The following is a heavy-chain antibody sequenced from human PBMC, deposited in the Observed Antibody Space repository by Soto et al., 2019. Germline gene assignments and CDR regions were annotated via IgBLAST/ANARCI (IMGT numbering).Heavy chain of an antibody. D-gene: IGHD3-3*01. CDR3: ARGGHGFWSGETYYSAMDV. CDR2: MTPKRETP. CDR1: GYDFNIYD. V-gene: IGHV1-8*01. J-gene: IGHJ6*02. Sequence: QVHLVQSGAEVKKPGASVKVSCRASGYDFNIYDIHWVRQSTGQGLEWMGWMTPKRETPGYAPKFQGRFIMIRDPSRSAVYMELSSLGSEDTAVYLCARGGHGFWSGETYYSAMDVWGQGTTVPVSS.